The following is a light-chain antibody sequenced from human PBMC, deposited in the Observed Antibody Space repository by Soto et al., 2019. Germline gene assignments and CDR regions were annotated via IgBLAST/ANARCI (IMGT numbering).Light chain of an antibody. V-gene: IGLV2-14*01. J-gene: IGLJ3*02. CDR1: SSDVGGYNY. CDR2: DVS. Sequence: QSALTQPASVSGSPGQSITISCTGTSSDVGGYNYVSWYQQHPGKAPKLMIYDVSNRPSGVSNRFSGSKSGNTASLTISGPQGEDGGDYHGRQYKSSSTGVFGGGT. CDR3: RQYKSSSTGV.